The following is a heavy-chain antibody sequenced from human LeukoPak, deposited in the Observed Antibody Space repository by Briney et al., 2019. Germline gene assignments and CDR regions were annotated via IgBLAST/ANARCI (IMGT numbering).Heavy chain of an antibody. CDR1: GGSLSSYY. CDR3: ASILAAQDH. V-gene: IGHV4-59*01. D-gene: IGHD6-6*01. Sequence: PSETLSLTCTVSGGSLSSYYWSWLRQPPGKGLEWIGYIYYSGSTNYNPSLKSRVTISVDTSKNQFSLKLSSVTAADTAVYYCASILAAQDHWGQGTLVTVSS. J-gene: IGHJ4*02. CDR2: IYYSGST.